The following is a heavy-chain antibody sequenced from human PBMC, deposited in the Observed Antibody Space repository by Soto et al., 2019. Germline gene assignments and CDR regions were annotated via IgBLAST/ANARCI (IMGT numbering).Heavy chain of an antibody. CDR2: ISYSGAT. CDR3: ARGFAIDWYTYYFDY. CDR1: GGSISNYH. D-gene: IGHD3-9*01. J-gene: IGHJ4*02. V-gene: IGHV4-59*08. Sequence: SETLSLTCTVSGGSISNYHWSWIRQPPGKGLECLGYISYSGATNYNPSLKSRVTMSIDTSKDQFSLQLNSVTAADTAVYYCARGFAIDWYTYYFDYWGQGPLVTVSS.